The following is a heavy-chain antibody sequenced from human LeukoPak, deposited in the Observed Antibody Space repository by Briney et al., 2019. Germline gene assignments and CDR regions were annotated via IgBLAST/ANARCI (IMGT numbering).Heavy chain of an antibody. Sequence: SETLSLTCTVSGDSISSYYWSWIRQPPGKGLEWIGYIYYSGSSNYNPSLKSRVTISLDTSKNQFSLTLSSVTAADTAVYYCARPLGSGFFRWYFDLWGRGTLVTVSS. CDR1: GDSISSYY. CDR3: ARPLGSGFFRWYFDL. D-gene: IGHD3-9*01. CDR2: IYYSGSS. V-gene: IGHV4-59*01. J-gene: IGHJ2*01.